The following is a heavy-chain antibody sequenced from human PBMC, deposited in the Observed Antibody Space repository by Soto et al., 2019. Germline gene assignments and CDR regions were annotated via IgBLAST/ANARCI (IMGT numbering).Heavy chain of an antibody. CDR1: GFTFTSHV. CDR2: ITSGGGST. Sequence: EVQLLESGGGLVQPGGSLRLSCAASGFTFTSHVMNWVRQAPGKGLEWVSSITSGGGSTYYAASVKGRFTISRDNSRNRLYLQMNSLRAEDTAVYYCAKDREVSSGWYSYFQHWGQGTLVTVSS. J-gene: IGHJ1*01. CDR3: AKDREVSSGWYSYFQH. D-gene: IGHD6-19*01. V-gene: IGHV3-23*01.